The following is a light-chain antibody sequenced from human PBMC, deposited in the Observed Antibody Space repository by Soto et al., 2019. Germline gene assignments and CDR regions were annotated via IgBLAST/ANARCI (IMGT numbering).Light chain of an antibody. Sequence: QSVLTQQPSASGTPGQRVTISCSGSNSNIGSKYVYWYQQLPGTAPKLLLYRNNQRPSGVPDRFSGSKSGTSASLAISGLRSEDEADYYCAAWDNSLVGGPAFGGGTKVTVL. CDR1: NSNIGSKY. CDR3: AAWDNSLVGGPA. V-gene: IGLV1-47*01. CDR2: RNN. J-gene: IGLJ2*01.